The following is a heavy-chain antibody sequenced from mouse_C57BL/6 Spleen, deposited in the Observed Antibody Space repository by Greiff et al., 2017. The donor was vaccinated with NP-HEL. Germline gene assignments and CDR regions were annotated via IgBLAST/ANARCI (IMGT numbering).Heavy chain of an antibody. J-gene: IGHJ3*01. V-gene: IGHV3-1*01. CDR1: GYSITSGYD. D-gene: IGHD2-2*01. CDR2: ISYSGST. CDR3: ARGDRVVTPFAY. Sequence: EVKLEESGPGMVKPSQSLSLTCTVTGYSITSGYDWHWIRHFPGNKLEWMGYISYSGSTNYNPSLKSRISITHDTSKNHFFLKLNSVTTEDTATYYCARGDRVVTPFAYWGQGTLVTVSA.